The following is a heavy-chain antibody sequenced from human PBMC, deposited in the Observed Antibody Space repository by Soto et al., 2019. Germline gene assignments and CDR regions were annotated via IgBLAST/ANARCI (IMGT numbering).Heavy chain of an antibody. V-gene: IGHV1-69*13. CDR1: GGTFSSYA. CDR3: ARATYCSGGSCYFDYYGMDV. CDR2: IIPIFGTA. J-gene: IGHJ6*02. Sequence: ASVKVSCKASGGTFSSYAISWVRQAPGQGLEWMGGIIPIFGTANYAQKFQGRVTITADESTSTAYMELSSLRSEDTAVYYCARATYCSGGSCYFDYYGMDVWGQGTTVTVSS. D-gene: IGHD2-15*01.